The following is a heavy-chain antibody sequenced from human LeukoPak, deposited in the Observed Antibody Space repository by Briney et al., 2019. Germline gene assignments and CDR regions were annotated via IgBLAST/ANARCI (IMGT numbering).Heavy chain of an antibody. CDR2: IYSSGST. CDR3: ARDGSGSGSPFDY. Sequence: SETLSLTCTVSGGSISNYYWTWIRQPAGKGLEWIGRIYSSGSTDYNPSLKSRLTMSVDTSKNQFSLKLSSVTAADTAVYYCARDGSGSGSPFDYWGQGTLVTVSS. D-gene: IGHD3-22*01. CDR1: GGSISNYY. J-gene: IGHJ4*02. V-gene: IGHV4-4*07.